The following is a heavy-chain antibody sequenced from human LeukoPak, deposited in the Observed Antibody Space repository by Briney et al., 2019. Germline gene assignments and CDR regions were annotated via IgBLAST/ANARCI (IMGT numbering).Heavy chain of an antibody. CDR3: ARHGAPYYYDSNTCSDP. Sequence: PSETLSLTCIVSGSSISTYYWSWIRQSPGKGLEWIGYIYSSGSTNYNPSLKRRVIISVDTSKNQFSLKLSSVTAADTAVYYCARHGAPYYYDSNTCSDPWGQGTLVNVSS. D-gene: IGHD3-22*01. V-gene: IGHV4-4*09. J-gene: IGHJ5*02. CDR1: GSSISTYY. CDR2: IYSSGST.